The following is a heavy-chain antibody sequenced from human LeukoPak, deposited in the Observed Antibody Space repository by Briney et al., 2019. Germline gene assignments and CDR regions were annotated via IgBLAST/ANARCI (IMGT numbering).Heavy chain of an antibody. V-gene: IGHV1-18*01. CDR3: ARDDSNYDAFDI. D-gene: IGHD4-11*01. J-gene: IGHJ3*02. CDR1: GYTFTSYG. Sequence: GASVTVSCKASGYTFTSYGISWARQAPGRGREWMGWISAYNGNTNYAQKLQGRVTMTTDTSTSTAYMELRSLRSDDTAVYYCARDDSNYDAFDIWGQGTMVTVSS. CDR2: ISAYNGNT.